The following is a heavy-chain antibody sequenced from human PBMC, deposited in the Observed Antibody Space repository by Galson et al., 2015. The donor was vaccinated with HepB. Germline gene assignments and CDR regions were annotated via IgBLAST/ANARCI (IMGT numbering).Heavy chain of an antibody. D-gene: IGHD6-6*01. CDR2: IWYDGSNK. V-gene: IGHV3-33*01. CDR3: ARDRGSSSGATDY. CDR1: GFTFSSYG. Sequence: SLRLSCAASGFTFSSYGMHWVRQAPGKGLEWVAVIWYDGSNKYYADSVKGRFTISRDNSKNTLYLQMNSLRAEDTAVYYCARDRGSSSGATDYWGQGTLVTVSS. J-gene: IGHJ4*02.